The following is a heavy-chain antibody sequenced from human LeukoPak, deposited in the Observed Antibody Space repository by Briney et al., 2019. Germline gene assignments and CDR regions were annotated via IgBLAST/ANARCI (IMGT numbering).Heavy chain of an antibody. CDR2: INHSGST. D-gene: IGHD3-22*01. CDR1: GGSFSGYY. Sequence: SETLSLTCAVYGGSFSGYYWSWIRQPPGQGLEWIGEINHSGSTNYNPSLKSRVTISVDTSKNQFSLKLSSVTAADTAVYYCARYDSSGYSGVWDYWGQGTLVTVSS. V-gene: IGHV4-34*01. CDR3: ARYDSSGYSGVWDY. J-gene: IGHJ4*02.